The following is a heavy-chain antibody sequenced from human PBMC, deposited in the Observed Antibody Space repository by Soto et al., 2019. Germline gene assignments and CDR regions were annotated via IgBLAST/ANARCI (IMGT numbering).Heavy chain of an antibody. Sequence: SETLSLTCAVYGGSFSGYYWSWIRQPPGKGLEWIGEINHSGSTNYNPSLKSRVTISVDTSKNQFSLKLSSVTAADTAVYYCARGVRAAAGSKMYYFDYWGQGTLVTVS. V-gene: IGHV4-34*01. J-gene: IGHJ4*02. CDR3: ARGVRAAAGSKMYYFDY. CDR1: GGSFSGYY. CDR2: INHSGST. D-gene: IGHD6-13*01.